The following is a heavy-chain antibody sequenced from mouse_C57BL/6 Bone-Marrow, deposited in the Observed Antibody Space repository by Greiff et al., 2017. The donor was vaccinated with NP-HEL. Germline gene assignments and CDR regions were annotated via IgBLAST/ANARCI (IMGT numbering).Heavy chain of an antibody. CDR1: GYTFTDYY. CDR2: INPNNGGT. J-gene: IGHJ2*01. CDR3: ARDGNYAGDY. V-gene: IGHV1-26*01. Sequence: VQLQQSGPELVKPGASVKISCKASGYTFTDYYMNWVKQSHGKSLEWIGDINPNNGGTSYNQKFKGKATLTVDKSSSTAYMELRSLTSEDSAVYYCARDGNYAGDYWGQGTTLTVSS. D-gene: IGHD2-1*01.